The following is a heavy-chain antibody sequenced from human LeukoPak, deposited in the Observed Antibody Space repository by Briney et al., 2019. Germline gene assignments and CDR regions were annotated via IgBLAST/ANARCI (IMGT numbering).Heavy chain of an antibody. J-gene: IGHJ5*02. D-gene: IGHD4-23*01. CDR3: ATYYGGNSPGAS. V-gene: IGHV1-24*01. CDR2: FDPEYGET. CDR1: GYTFTSYA. Sequence: ASVKVSCKASGYTFTSYAMNWVRQAPGQGLECMGGFDPEYGETIYAQKFQGRVTMTEDTSTDTAYLELTGLRSDDTAVYYCATYYGGNSPGASWGQGTLVTVSS.